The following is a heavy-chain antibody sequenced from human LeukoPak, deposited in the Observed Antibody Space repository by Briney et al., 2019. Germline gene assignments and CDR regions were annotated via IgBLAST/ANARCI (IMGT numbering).Heavy chain of an antibody. D-gene: IGHD2-15*01. CDR1: GGAISRGDYY. Sequence: SETLSLTCNVSGGAISRGDYYWSWIRQPPGKGLEWIGYNYHSGSTYYNPSLKSRITISVDTSKNQFSLKVTSVTAADTATYYCARFDIVEEGGPDYWGQGTLVTVSS. V-gene: IGHV4-30-4*01. J-gene: IGHJ4*02. CDR2: NYHSGST. CDR3: ARFDIVEEGGPDY.